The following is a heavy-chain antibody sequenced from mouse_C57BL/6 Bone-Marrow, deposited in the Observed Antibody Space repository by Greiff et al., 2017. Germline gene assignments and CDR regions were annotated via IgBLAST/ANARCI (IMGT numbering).Heavy chain of an antibody. V-gene: IGHV14-4*01. D-gene: IGHD1-1*01. J-gene: IGHJ1*03. Sequence: VQLQQSGAELVRPGASVKLSCTASGFNIKDDYMHWVKQRPEQGLEWIGWIDPENGDTEYASKFQGKATITADTSSNTAYLQLSSLTSEDTAVYYCTPGDYYGSSYPYWYFDVWGTGTTVTVSS. CDR2: IDPENGDT. CDR1: GFNIKDDY. CDR3: TPGDYYGSSYPYWYFDV.